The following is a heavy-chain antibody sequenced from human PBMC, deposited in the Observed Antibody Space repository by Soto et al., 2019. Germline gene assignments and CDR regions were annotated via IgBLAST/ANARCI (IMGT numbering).Heavy chain of an antibody. V-gene: IGHV1-69*13. CDR1: GGTFSSYA. CDR3: ARSNTYYDFWSGYGAQLGLYYGMDV. CDR2: IIPIFGTA. D-gene: IGHD3-3*01. Sequence: SVKVSCKASGGTFSSYAISWVRQAPGQGLEWMGGIIPIFGTANYAQKFQGRVTITADESTSTAYMELSSLRSEETAVYYCARSNTYYDFWSGYGAQLGLYYGMDVWGQGTTVTVSS. J-gene: IGHJ6*02.